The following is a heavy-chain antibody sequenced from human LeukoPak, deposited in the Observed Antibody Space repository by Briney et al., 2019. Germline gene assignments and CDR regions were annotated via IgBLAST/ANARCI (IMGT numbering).Heavy chain of an antibody. Sequence: SETLSLTCAVSGGSISSGGYSWSWIRQPPGKGLEWIGYIYYSGSTYYNPSLKSRVTISVDTSKNQFSLKLSSVTAADTAVYYCARDGYYYDSSGYRPFDYWGQGTLVTASS. CDR1: GGSISSGGYS. V-gene: IGHV4-30-4*07. D-gene: IGHD3-22*01. J-gene: IGHJ4*02. CDR3: ARDGYYYDSSGYRPFDY. CDR2: IYYSGST.